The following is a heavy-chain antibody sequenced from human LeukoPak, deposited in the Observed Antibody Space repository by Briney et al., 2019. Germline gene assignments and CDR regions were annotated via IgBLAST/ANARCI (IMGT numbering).Heavy chain of an antibody. CDR3: AKGYDFWSGYLDY. CDR1: GFTFSYFW. CDR2: INTDGSYS. V-gene: IGHV3-74*01. J-gene: IGHJ4*02. D-gene: IGHD3-3*01. Sequence: GGSLRLSCAASGFTFSYFWMHWFRQTPGKGLVWVSCINTDGSYSTYADSVKGRFTISRDNVRNTLYLQMNSLRAEDTALYYCAKGYDFWSGYLDYWGQGTLVTVSS.